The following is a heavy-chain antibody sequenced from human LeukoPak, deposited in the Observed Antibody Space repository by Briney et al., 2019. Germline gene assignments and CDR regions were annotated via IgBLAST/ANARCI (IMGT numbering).Heavy chain of an antibody. J-gene: IGHJ5*02. CDR2: IYTSGST. CDR3: ARNFWSGYYRVNWFGP. Sequence: SQTLSLTCTVSGGSISSGDYYWSWIRQPAGKGLEWIGRIYTSGSTNYNPSLKSRVTISVDTSKNQFSLKLSSVAAADTTVYYCARNFWSGYYRVNWFGPWGQGTLVTVSS. D-gene: IGHD3-3*01. CDR1: GGSISSGDYY. V-gene: IGHV4-61*02.